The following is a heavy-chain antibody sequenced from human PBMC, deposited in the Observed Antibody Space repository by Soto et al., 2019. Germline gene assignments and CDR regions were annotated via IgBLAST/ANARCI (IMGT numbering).Heavy chain of an antibody. V-gene: IGHV4-34*01. CDR2: INHSGST. CDR3: ARGLVVIVSTILAGPFDY. Sequence: SETLSLTCAVYGGSFSGYYWSWIRQPPWKGLEWIGEINHSGSTNYNPSLKSRVTISVDTSKNQFSLKLSSVTAADTAVYYCARGLVVIVSTILAGPFDYWGQGTLVTVSS. CDR1: GGSFSGYY. J-gene: IGHJ4*02. D-gene: IGHD5-12*01.